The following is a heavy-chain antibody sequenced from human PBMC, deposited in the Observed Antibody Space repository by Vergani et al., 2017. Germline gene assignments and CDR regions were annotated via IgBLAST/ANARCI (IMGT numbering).Heavy chain of an antibody. V-gene: IGHV1-8*03. J-gene: IGHJ4*02. D-gene: IGHD3-10*01. CDR1: GYTFTSDD. CDR3: AKDHMVRGAPLYYFDY. CDR2: MNPISGNT. Sequence: QVQLVQSGAEVKKPGASVKVSCKASGYTFTSDDINWVRQATGQGLEWMGWMNPISGNTGYAQNLQGRLTITRDTSVNTAYMELSSLTSEDMAVYYCAKDHMVRGAPLYYFDYWGQGTLVTVSS.